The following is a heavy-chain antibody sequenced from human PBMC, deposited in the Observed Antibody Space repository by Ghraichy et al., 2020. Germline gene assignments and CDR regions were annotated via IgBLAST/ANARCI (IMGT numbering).Heavy chain of an antibody. CDR1: GFTFSSYD. D-gene: IGHD4-23*01. J-gene: IGHJ6*02. CDR3: AKAGRWSTPTQYYYYYGMDV. Sequence: GGSLRLSCAASGFTFSSYDMHWVRQAPGKGLEWVAVISYDGSNKYYADSVKGRFTISRDNSKSTLYLQMNSLRAEDTAVYYCAKAGRWSTPTQYYYYYGMDVWGQGTTVTVSS. CDR2: ISYDGSNK. V-gene: IGHV3-30*18.